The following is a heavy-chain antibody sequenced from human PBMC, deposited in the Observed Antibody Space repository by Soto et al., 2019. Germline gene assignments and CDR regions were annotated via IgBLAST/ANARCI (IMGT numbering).Heavy chain of an antibody. CDR1: GGSINSYY. CDR2: IYFSGET. CDR3: ARDSRHSGYNYSGMDV. D-gene: IGHD5-12*01. V-gene: IGHV4-4*07. Sequence: PSETLSLTCTVSGGSINSYYWSWIRQPTGKGLEWIGRIYFSGETNYNPSLKSRLTMSVDTSKTQFSLKLSSVTAADTAVYYCARDSRHSGYNYSGMDVWGQGTTVTVS. J-gene: IGHJ6*02.